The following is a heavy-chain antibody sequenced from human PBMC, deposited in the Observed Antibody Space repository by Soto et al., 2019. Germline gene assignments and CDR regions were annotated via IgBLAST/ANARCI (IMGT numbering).Heavy chain of an antibody. Sequence: EVQLLESGGGLVQPGGSLRLSCAASGFTFSSYAMSWVRQAPGKGLEWVSAISGSGGSTYYVDSVKGRFTISRDNSKNTLYLQMNSLRAEDTAVYYCAKPFLYNWNYGYWGKGTLVTVSS. CDR2: ISGSGGST. J-gene: IGHJ4*02. CDR1: GFTFSSYA. D-gene: IGHD1-7*01. CDR3: AKPFLYNWNYGY. V-gene: IGHV3-23*01.